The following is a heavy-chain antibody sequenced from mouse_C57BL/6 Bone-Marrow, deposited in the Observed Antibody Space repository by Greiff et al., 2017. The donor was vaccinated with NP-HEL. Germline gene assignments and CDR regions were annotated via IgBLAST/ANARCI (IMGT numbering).Heavy chain of an antibody. CDR1: GFPFNTYA. Sequence: EADGGLVQPNGSLKLSCAASGFPFNTYAMHWVRPAPGQGLDWVARLRSNSSHYATYYADSVKDRFTSSRDDSQSMLDLQMNNLKTEDTAMYYCVRDNYCSSYPSWFAYWGQGTLVTVSA. CDR3: VRDNYCSSYPSWFAY. J-gene: IGHJ3*01. V-gene: IGHV10-3*01. D-gene: IGHD1-1*01. CDR2: LRSNSSHYAT.